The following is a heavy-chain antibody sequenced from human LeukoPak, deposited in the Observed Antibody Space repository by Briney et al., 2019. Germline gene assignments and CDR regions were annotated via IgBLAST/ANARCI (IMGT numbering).Heavy chain of an antibody. V-gene: IGHV4-59*10. CDR1: GGSFSGYY. CDR2: IYTSGST. D-gene: IGHD6-13*01. J-gene: IGHJ4*02. Sequence: PSEALSLTCAVYGGSFSGYYWSWIRQPPGKGLEWIGRIYTSGSTNYNPSLKSRVTISVDTSKNQFSLKLSSVTAADTAVYYCAREEKVAAAGTWAVYFDYWGQGTLVTVSS. CDR3: AREEKVAAAGTWAVYFDY.